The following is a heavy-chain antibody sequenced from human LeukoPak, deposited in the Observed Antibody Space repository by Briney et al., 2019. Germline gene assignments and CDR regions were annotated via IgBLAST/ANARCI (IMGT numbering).Heavy chain of an antibody. CDR1: GGSISSYH. CDR2: IYYSGST. CDR3: ARARNYYDTSDYYYEGDAFDI. J-gene: IGHJ3*02. D-gene: IGHD3-22*01. Sequence: SETLSLTCTVSGGSISSYHWSWIRQPPGKGLECIGYIYYSGSTHYNPSLKSRVTISVDTSKNQFSLKLSSVTAADTAVYFCARARNYYDTSDYYYEGDAFDIWGQGTMVTVSS. V-gene: IGHV4-59*01.